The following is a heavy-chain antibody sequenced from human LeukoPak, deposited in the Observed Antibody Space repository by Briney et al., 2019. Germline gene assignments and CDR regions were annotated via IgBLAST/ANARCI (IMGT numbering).Heavy chain of an antibody. CDR1: GGTFSSYA. Sequence: ASVKVSCKASGGTFSSYAISWVRQAPGQGLEWMGGIIPIFGTANYAQKFQGRVTITADESTSTAYMELSSLRSEDTAVYYCARDSHYVILTGYLWGDAFDIWGQGTMVTVSS. CDR3: ARDSHYVILTGYLWGDAFDI. V-gene: IGHV1-69*13. D-gene: IGHD3-9*01. CDR2: IIPIFGTA. J-gene: IGHJ3*02.